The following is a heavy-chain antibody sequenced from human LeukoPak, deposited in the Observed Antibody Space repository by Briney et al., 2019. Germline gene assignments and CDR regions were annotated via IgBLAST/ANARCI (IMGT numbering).Heavy chain of an antibody. J-gene: IGHJ4*02. CDR1: GFTFSSYA. D-gene: IGHD3-3*01. CDR3: AKEPYYDFWSGYYT. V-gene: IGHV3-23*01. Sequence: GGSLRLFCAASGFTFSSYAMSWVRQAPGKGLEWVSAISGSGGSTYYADSVKGRFTISRDNSKNTLYLQMNSLRAEDTAVYYCAKEPYYDFWSGYYTWGQGTLVTVSS. CDR2: ISGSGGST.